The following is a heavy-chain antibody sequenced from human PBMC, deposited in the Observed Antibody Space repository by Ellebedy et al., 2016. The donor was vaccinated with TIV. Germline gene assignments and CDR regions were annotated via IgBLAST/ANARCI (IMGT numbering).Heavy chain of an antibody. CDR1: GYTFTSYY. J-gene: IGHJ6*02. CDR2: INPSGGST. CDR3: ARDLVGLTMVRGVTPKYYYYGMDV. Sequence: AASVTVSCKASGYTFTSYYMHWVRQAPGQGLEWMGIINPSGGSTSYAQKFQGRVTMTRDKPTSTVYMELSSLRSEDTAVYYWARDLVGLTMVRGVTPKYYYYGMDVWGQGTTVTVSS. D-gene: IGHD3-10*01. V-gene: IGHV1-46*01.